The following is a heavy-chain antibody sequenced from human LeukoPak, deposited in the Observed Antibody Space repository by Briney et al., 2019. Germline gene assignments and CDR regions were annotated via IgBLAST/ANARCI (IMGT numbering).Heavy chain of an antibody. J-gene: IGHJ4*02. CDR1: GFTFSSYA. V-gene: IGHV3-23*01. D-gene: IGHD2-21*02. CDR2: ISGSCGST. Sequence: GGSLRLSCAASGFTFSSYAMSWVRQAPRKGLEWVSAISGSCGSTYYADSVKGRFTISRDNSKNTLYLQMNSLRAEDTAVYYCASIMAYCGGDCLDYFDYWGQGTLVTVSS. CDR3: ASIMAYCGGDCLDYFDY.